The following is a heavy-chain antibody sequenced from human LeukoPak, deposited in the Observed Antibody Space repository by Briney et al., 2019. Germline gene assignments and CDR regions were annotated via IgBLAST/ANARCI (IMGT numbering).Heavy chain of an antibody. V-gene: IGHV3-13*01. CDR2: IGTAGDT. D-gene: IGHD1-26*01. CDR3: ARGSRSGSYPDY. CDR1: GFTFSSYD. Sequence: GGSLRLSCAASGFTFSSYDMHWVRQATGKGLEWVSAIGTAGDTYYPGSVKGRFTISRENAKNSLYLQMNSLRAGDTAVYYCARGSRSGSYPDYWGQGTLVTVSS. J-gene: IGHJ4*02.